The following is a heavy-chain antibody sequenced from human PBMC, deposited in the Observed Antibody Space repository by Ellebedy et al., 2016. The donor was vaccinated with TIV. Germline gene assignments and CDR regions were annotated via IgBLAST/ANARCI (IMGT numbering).Heavy chain of an antibody. CDR3: AGVGVRGVAV. CDR1: GGSFSGYY. CDR2: INHSGST. Sequence: SETLSLXCAVYGGSFSGYYWSWIRQPPGKGLGWIGEINHSGSTNYNPSLKSRVTISVDTSKYQFSLKLSSVTAADTAVYYCAGVGVRGVAVWGQGTTVTVSS. V-gene: IGHV4-34*01. J-gene: IGHJ6*02. D-gene: IGHD3-10*01.